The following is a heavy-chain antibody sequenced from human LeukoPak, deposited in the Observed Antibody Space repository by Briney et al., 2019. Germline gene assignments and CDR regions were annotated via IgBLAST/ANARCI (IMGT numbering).Heavy chain of an antibody. CDR3: ARHVVAVGFDY. D-gene: IGHD3-22*01. CDR2: IKQDGSEK. Sequence: GGSLRLSCAASGFTFSSYWMSWVRQAPGKGLEWVANIKQDGSEKYYADSVKGRFTISRDNSKNTLYLQMNSLRAEDTAVYYCARHVVAVGFDYWGQGTLVTVSS. V-gene: IGHV3-7*01. J-gene: IGHJ4*02. CDR1: GFTFSSYW.